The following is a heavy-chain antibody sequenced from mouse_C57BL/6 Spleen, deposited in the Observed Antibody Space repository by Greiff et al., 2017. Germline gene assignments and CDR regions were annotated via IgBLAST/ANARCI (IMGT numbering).Heavy chain of an antibody. V-gene: IGHV5-6*02. CDR3: AREGDGSFAY. D-gene: IGHD2-3*01. CDR2: ISSGGSYT. J-gene: IGHJ3*01. Sequence: EVMLVESGGDLVKPGGSLKLSCAASGFTFSSYGMSWVRQTPDKRLEWVATISSGGSYTYCPDSVKGRFTISRDNAKNTLYLQMSSLKSEDTAMYYCAREGDGSFAYWGQGTLVTVSA. CDR1: GFTFSSYG.